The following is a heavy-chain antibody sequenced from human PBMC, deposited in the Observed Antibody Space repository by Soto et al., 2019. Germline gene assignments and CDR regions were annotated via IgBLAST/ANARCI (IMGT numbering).Heavy chain of an antibody. J-gene: IGHJ5*01. CDR2: IIPIFGTA. D-gene: IGHD6-19*01. CDR3: AREGQWLERNWFDS. Sequence: GASVKVSCKASGVTFSSYAISWVRQAPGQGLEWMGGIIPIFGTANYAQKFQGRVTITADESTSTAYMELSSLRSEDTAVYYCAREGQWLERNWFDSSGQGSLVIVSA. CDR1: GVTFSSYA. V-gene: IGHV1-69*13.